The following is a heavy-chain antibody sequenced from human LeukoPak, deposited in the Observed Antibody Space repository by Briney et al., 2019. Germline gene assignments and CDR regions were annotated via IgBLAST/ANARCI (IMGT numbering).Heavy chain of an antibody. V-gene: IGHV4-34*01. Sequence: TSETLSLTCAVYGXSFSGYYWSWIRQPPGKGLESIGEINHSGSTNYNPSLKSRVTISVDTSKNQFSLKLSSVTAADTAVYYCARGSRDGYKYHFDYWGQGTLVTVSS. CDR1: GXSFSGYY. J-gene: IGHJ4*02. CDR2: INHSGST. CDR3: ARGSRDGYKYHFDY. D-gene: IGHD5-24*01.